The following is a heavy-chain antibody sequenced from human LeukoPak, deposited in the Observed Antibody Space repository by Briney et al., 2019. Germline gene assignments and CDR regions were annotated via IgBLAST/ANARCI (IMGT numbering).Heavy chain of an antibody. CDR3: EIVVVPAATYTEYYFVY. CDR2: IIPILGIA. V-gene: IGHV1-69*04. J-gene: IGHJ4*02. CDR1: GGTFSSYA. Sequence: ASVKVSCKASGGTFSSYAISWVRQAPGQGLEWMGRIIPILGIANYAQKFQGRVTITADKSTSTAYMELSSLRSEDTAVYYCEIVVVPAATYTEYYFVYWGQGTLVTVSS. D-gene: IGHD2-2*01.